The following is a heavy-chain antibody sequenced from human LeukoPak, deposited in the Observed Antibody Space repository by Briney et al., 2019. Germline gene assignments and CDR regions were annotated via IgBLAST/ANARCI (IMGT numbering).Heavy chain of an antibody. V-gene: IGHV3-7*01. CDR2: IKQDGSEK. D-gene: IGHD3-3*01. CDR3: ARDGRIPLTIFGVVTTYDYYYYGMDV. J-gene: IGHJ6*02. Sequence: GGSLRLSCAASGFTFSSYWMSWVRRAPGKGLEWVANIKQDGSEKYYVDSVKGRFTISRDNAKNSLYLQMNSLRAEDTAVYYCARDGRIPLTIFGVVTTYDYYYYGMDVWGQGTTVTVSS. CDR1: GFTFSSYW.